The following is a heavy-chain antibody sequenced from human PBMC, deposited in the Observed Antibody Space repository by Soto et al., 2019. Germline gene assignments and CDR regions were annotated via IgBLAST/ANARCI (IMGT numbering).Heavy chain of an antibody. Sequence: QVQLVQSGAEVKKPGSSVKVSCKASGGTFSSYAISWVRQAPGQGLEWMGGIIPIFGTANYAQKFQGRVTITEDESTSTAYMELSSLRSEDTAVYYCASYGDDVGEFHYYGMDVWGQGTTVTVSS. J-gene: IGHJ6*02. CDR1: GGTFSSYA. D-gene: IGHD3-16*01. V-gene: IGHV1-69*12. CDR2: IIPIFGTA. CDR3: ASYGDDVGEFHYYGMDV.